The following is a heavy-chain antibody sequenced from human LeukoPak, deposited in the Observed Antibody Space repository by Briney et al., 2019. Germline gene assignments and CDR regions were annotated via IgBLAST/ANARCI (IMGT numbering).Heavy chain of an antibody. CDR3: ARGPYYYDSSGYSY. Sequence: ASVKVSCKASGYTFTSYDINWVRQATGQGREWMGWMNPNSGNTGYAQKFQGRVTMTRNTSISTAYMELSSLRSEDTAVYYCARGPYYYDSSGYSYWGQGTLVTVSS. V-gene: IGHV1-8*01. CDR1: GYTFTSYD. CDR2: MNPNSGNT. D-gene: IGHD3-22*01. J-gene: IGHJ4*02.